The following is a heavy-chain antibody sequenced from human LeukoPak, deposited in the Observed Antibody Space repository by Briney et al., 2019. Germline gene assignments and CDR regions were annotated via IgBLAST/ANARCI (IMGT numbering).Heavy chain of an antibody. CDR1: GYTFTGYY. CDR3: ARESFAGRRMTYYYGSGSPRHLFY. V-gene: IGHV1-2*02. J-gene: IGHJ4*02. D-gene: IGHD3-10*01. CDR2: INPNSGGT. Sequence: ASVKVSCKASGYTFTGYYMHWVRQAPGQGLEWMGWINPNSGGTNYAQKFQGRVTMTRDTSISTAYTELSRLRSDDTAVYYCARESFAGRRMTYYYGSGSPRHLFYWGQGTLVTVSS.